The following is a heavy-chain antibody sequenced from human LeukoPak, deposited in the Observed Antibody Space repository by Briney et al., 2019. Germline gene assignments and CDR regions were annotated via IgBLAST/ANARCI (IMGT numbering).Heavy chain of an antibody. Sequence: SETLSLTCTVSGGSVSSGSYYWSWIRQPPGKGLEWIGYIYYSGSTNCNPSLKSRVTISVDTSKNQFSLKLSSVTAADTAVYYCARDGDYGGNSFGLPQQKDAFDIWGQGTMVTVSS. J-gene: IGHJ3*02. CDR2: IYYSGST. D-gene: IGHD4-23*01. CDR1: GGSVSSGSYY. CDR3: ARDGDYGGNSFGLPQQKDAFDI. V-gene: IGHV4-61*01.